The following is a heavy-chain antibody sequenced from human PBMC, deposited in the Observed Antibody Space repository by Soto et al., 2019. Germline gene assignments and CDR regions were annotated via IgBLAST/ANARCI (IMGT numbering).Heavy chain of an antibody. CDR3: VHGYYFDS. Sequence: EVQLLESGGDLVQPGGSLRLSCAASGFTFSSYAMNWVRQPPGKGLEWVSGINDRGRSTYYADSVKGRFTISRDNSKNTLSLQMNSLRAEDTAIYYCVHGYYFDSWGQGTVVTVSS. CDR1: GFTFSSYA. D-gene: IGHD5-12*01. V-gene: IGHV3-23*01. CDR2: INDRGRST. J-gene: IGHJ4*02.